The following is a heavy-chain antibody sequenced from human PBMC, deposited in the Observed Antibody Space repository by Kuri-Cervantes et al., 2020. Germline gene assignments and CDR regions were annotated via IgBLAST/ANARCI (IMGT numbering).Heavy chain of an antibody. CDR1: GFTFSSYA. D-gene: IGHD6-13*01. CDR2: ISYDGSNK. J-gene: IGHJ4*02. Sequence: GESLKISCAASGFTFSSYAMHWVRQAPGKGLEWVAVISYDGSNKYYADSVKGRFTISRDNSKNTLHLQMNSLRAEDTAVYYCAREGIRSSSWFLYYWGQGTLVTVSS. V-gene: IGHV3-30-3*01. CDR3: AREGIRSSSWFLYY.